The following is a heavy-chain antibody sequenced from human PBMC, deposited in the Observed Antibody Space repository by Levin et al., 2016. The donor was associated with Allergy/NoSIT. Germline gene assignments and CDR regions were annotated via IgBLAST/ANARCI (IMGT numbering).Heavy chain of an antibody. CDR2: ISGSGGST. CDR3: AKDGGSYYLGNYYYYGMDV. J-gene: IGHJ6*02. D-gene: IGHD1-26*01. CDR1: GFTFSSYA. V-gene: IGHV3-23*01. Sequence: GESLKISCAASGFTFSSYAMSWVRQAPGKGLEWVSAISGSGGSTYYADSVKGRFTISRDNSKNTLYLQMNSLRAEDTAVYYCAKDGGSYYLGNYYYYGMDVWGQGTTVTVSS.